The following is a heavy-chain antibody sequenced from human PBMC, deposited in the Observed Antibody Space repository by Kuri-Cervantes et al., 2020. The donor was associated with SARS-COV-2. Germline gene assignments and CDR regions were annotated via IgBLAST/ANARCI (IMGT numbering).Heavy chain of an antibody. J-gene: IGHJ6*02. CDR2: IIPIFGTA. Sequence: SVKVSCKASGGTFSSYAISWVRQAPGQRLEWMGGIIPIFGTAICAQKFQGRLTMTQDTSTDTAYMELSSLRSEDTAVYYCATLKATKEVMSGYYGYGMDVWGQGTTVTVSS. CDR1: GGTFSSYA. CDR3: ATLKATKEVMSGYYGYGMDV. V-gene: IGHV1-69*06. D-gene: IGHD3-3*01.